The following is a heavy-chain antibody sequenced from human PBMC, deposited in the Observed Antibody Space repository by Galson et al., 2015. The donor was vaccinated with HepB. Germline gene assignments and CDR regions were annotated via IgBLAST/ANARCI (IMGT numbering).Heavy chain of an antibody. Sequence: SLRLSCAASGFTFSSYEMNWVRQAPGKGPEWVSYISSSGSTIYYADSVKGRFTISRDNAKNSLYLQMNSLRAEDTAVYYCARAPPRNYDFWSGYHISPPYYYGMDVWGQGTTVTVSS. CDR1: GFTFSSYE. V-gene: IGHV3-48*03. J-gene: IGHJ6*02. CDR3: ARAPPRNYDFWSGYHISPPYYYGMDV. D-gene: IGHD3-3*01. CDR2: ISSSGSTI.